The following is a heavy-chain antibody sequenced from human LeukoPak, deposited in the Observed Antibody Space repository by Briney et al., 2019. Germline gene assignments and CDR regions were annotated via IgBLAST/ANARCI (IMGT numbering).Heavy chain of an antibody. CDR2: ISWNSGSI. V-gene: IGHV3-9*01. CDR1: GFTFSSYA. J-gene: IGHJ4*02. Sequence: PGRSLRLSCAASGFTFSSYAMHWVRQAPGKGLEWVSGISWNSGSIGYADSVKGRFTISRDNAKNSLYLQMNSLRAEDTALYYCAKDYYDILTGPFDYWGQGTLVTVSS. CDR3: AKDYYDILTGPFDY. D-gene: IGHD3-9*01.